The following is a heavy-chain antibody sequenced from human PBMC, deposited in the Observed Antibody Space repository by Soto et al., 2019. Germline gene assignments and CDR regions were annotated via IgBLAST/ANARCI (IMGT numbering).Heavy chain of an antibody. CDR3: AKDTRGLLRFDYYYYYGMDV. V-gene: IGHV4-30-2*01. CDR1: GGSISSGGYS. Sequence: SETLSLTCAVSGGSISSGGYSWSWIRQPPGKGLEWIGYIFHSGSTYYNPSLKSRVTITVDTSKNQFSLKLSSVTAADTAVYYCAKDTRGLLRFDYYYYYGMDVWGQGTTVTVSS. J-gene: IGHJ6*02. D-gene: IGHD3-3*01. CDR2: IFHSGST.